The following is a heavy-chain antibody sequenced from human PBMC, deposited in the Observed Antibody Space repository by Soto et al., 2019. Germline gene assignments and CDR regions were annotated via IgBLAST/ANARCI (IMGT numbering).Heavy chain of an antibody. CDR3: ARPDYGDYRFDY. D-gene: IGHD4-17*01. V-gene: IGHV1-8*01. Sequence: QVQLVQSGAEVKKPGASVKVSCKASGYTFTSYDINWVRQATGQGLEWMGWMNPNSGNTGYAQKFHGRVNMPRNTSISTAYMELSSLRSEDTAVYYCARPDYGDYRFDYWGQGTLVTVSS. J-gene: IGHJ4*02. CDR1: GYTFTSYD. CDR2: MNPNSGNT.